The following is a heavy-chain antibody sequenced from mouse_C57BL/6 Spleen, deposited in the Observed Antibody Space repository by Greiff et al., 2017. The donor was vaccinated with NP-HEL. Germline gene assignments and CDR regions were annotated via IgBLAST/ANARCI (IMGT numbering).Heavy chain of an antibody. V-gene: IGHV1-82*01. Sequence: VQLKESGPELVKPGASVKISCKASGYAFSSSWMNWVKQRPGKGLEWIGRIYPGDGDTNYNGKFKGKATLTADKSSSTAYMQLSSLTSEDSAVYFCARAYDGYFDYWGQGTTLTVSS. D-gene: IGHD2-3*01. J-gene: IGHJ2*01. CDR3: ARAYDGYFDY. CDR1: GYAFSSSW. CDR2: IYPGDGDT.